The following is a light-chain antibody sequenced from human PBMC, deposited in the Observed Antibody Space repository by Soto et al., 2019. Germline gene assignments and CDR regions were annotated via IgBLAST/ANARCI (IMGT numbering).Light chain of an antibody. CDR3: PQRSDWPST. V-gene: IGKV3-11*01. CDR1: QRVGSY. Sequence: EIVLTQSPATLSLSPGDRATLSCRASQRVGSYLGWYQQRPGQAPRLLIYDASNRATGIPARFSGSGSGTDFTLTISSLEPADFAVYYCPQRSDWPSTFGGGTKVEIK. J-gene: IGKJ4*01. CDR2: DAS.